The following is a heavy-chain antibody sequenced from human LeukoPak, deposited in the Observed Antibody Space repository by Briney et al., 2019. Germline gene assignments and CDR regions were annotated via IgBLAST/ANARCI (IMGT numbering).Heavy chain of an antibody. D-gene: IGHD3-16*01. V-gene: IGHV1-46*01. CDR2: INPSGGST. CDR3: ARLGAGLGFFDY. J-gene: IGHJ4*02. Sequence: GASVTVSFKASGYTFTNYYIQWVRQAPGQGLEWVGMINPSGGSTSYAQDLQGRGTMNRDTATSTVYMELSSLTSEDTAVYYCARLGAGLGFFDYWGQGTLVTVSS. CDR1: GYTFTNYY.